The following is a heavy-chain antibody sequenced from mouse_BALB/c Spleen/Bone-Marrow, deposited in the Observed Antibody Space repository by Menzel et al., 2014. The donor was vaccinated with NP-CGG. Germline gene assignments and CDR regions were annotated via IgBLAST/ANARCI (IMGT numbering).Heavy chain of an antibody. CDR3: ARPYDFGAWFAY. J-gene: IGHJ3*01. Sequence: EVKVVESGGDLVKPGGSLKLSCAASGFTSSSYGMSWVRQTPDKRLEWVATISSGGSYTYYPDSVKGRFTISRDNAKNTLYLQMSSLKSEDTAMYYCARPYDFGAWFAYWGQGTLVTVSA. CDR2: ISSGGSYT. CDR1: GFTSSSYG. D-gene: IGHD2-4*01. V-gene: IGHV5-6*01.